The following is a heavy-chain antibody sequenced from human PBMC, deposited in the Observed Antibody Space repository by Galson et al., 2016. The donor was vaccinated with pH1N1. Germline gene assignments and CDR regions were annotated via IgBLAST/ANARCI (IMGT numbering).Heavy chain of an antibody. CDR2: IEWDDDK. CDR1: GFSLSTSGMR. CDR3: GRNPAFVGGVIDI. Sequence: PALVKPTQTLTLTCTFSGFSLSTSGMRVSWIRQPPGKALEWLARIEWDDDKFYSTSLKTRLSISKDTSKNQVVLTMTNMDPEDTATYYCGRNPAFVGGVIDIWGRGTLVTVSS. D-gene: IGHD3-16*01. V-gene: IGHV2-70*04. J-gene: IGHJ3*02.